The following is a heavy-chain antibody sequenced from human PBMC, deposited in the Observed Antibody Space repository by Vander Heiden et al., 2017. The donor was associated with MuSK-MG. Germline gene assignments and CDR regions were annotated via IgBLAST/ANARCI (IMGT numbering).Heavy chain of an antibody. J-gene: IGHJ3*02. CDR2: INHSGST. V-gene: IGHV4-34*01. D-gene: IGHD2-2*03. Sequence: QVQLQQRGAGLLKPSEILPLTCAVYVGSFRGYYWSWIRQPPGKGLEWIGEINHSGSTNYNPSLKSRVTISVDTSKNQFSLKLSSVTAADTAVYYCARLDIVVVPAAIDAFDIWGQGTMVTVSS. CDR1: VGSFRGYY. CDR3: ARLDIVVVPAAIDAFDI.